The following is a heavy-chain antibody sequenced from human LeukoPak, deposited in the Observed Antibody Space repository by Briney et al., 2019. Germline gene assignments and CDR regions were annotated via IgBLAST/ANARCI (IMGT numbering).Heavy chain of an antibody. CDR3: ARVSSGATTVDY. CDR2: IYHSGST. D-gene: IGHD1-26*01. Sequence: SETLSLTCAVSGGSISSSNWWSWVRQPPGKGLEWIGEIYHSGSTNYNPSLKSRVTISVDKSKSQFSLKLSSVTAADTAVYYCARVSSGATTVDYWGQGTLVTVSS. V-gene: IGHV4-4*02. J-gene: IGHJ4*02. CDR1: GGSISSSNW.